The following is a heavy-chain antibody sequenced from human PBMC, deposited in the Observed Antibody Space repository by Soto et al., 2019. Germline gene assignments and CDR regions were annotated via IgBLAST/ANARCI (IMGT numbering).Heavy chain of an antibody. CDR3: PRDSGYGSGSSVNLYLDC. D-gene: IGHD3-10*01. CDR2: IKTDASEK. V-gene: IGHV3-7*01. J-gene: IGHJ4*01. Sequence: GSLRLSCAASGFTLRSYWMSWVRQAPGKGLEWLATIKTDASEKKYVDSVKGRFTVSRDNAKNSLYLQMDSLRAEDTAVYYCPRDSGYGSGSSVNLYLDCWGRGTMVTVSS. CDR1: GFTLRSYW.